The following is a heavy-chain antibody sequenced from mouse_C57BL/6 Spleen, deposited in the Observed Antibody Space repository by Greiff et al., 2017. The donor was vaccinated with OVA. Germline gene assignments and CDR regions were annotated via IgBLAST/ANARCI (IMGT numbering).Heavy chain of an antibody. CDR1: GYTFTSYW. D-gene: IGHD1-1*01. V-gene: IGHV1-69*01. CDR2: IDLSDSYT. Sequence: QVQLQQPGAELVMPGASVKLSCKASGYTFTSYWMHWVKQRPGQGLEWIGEIDLSDSYTNYNQKFKGKSTLTVDKSSSTAYMQLSSLTSEDSAVYYCAGGRDLLLLDYWGQGTTLTVSS. CDR3: AGGRDLLLLDY. J-gene: IGHJ2*01.